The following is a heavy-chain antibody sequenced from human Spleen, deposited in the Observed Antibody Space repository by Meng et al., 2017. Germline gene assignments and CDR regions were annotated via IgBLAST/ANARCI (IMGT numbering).Heavy chain of an antibody. Sequence: QVQVPQGGAGLLKPSETLSSPCVVSGGSFSDYYWSWRRQPPGKGLEWIGEINHGGSTNYNPSLESRATISVDTSQNNLSLKLSSVTAADSAVYYCARGPTTMAHDFDYWGQGTLVTVSS. CDR1: GGSFSDYY. CDR2: INHGGST. V-gene: IGHV4-34*01. CDR3: ARGPTTMAHDFDY. J-gene: IGHJ4*02. D-gene: IGHD4-11*01.